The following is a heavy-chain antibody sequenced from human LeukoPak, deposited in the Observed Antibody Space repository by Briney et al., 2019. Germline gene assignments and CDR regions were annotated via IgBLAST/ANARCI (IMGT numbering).Heavy chain of an antibody. CDR2: IYYSGSI. D-gene: IGHD3-10*01. V-gene: IGHV4-59*01. CDR1: GGSISSYY. Sequence: SETLSLTCTVSGGSISSYYWSWIRQPPGKGLEWIGYIYYSGSINYNPSLKSRVTISVDTSKNQFSLKLSSVTAADTAVYYCARAIYGSGRYDAFDIWGQGTMVSVSS. CDR3: ARAIYGSGRYDAFDI. J-gene: IGHJ3*02.